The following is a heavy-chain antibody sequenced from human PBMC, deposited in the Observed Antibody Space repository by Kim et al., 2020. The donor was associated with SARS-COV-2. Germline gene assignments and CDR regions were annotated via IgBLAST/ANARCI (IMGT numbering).Heavy chain of an antibody. CDR3: AKSFSGSYFGYDS. D-gene: IGHD1-26*01. V-gene: IGHV3-30*18. CDR1: GFSFSSYG. J-gene: IGHJ4*02. Sequence: GGSLRLSCAASGFSFSSYGIHWVRQATGKGLEWLTVISYDGSHKYYAESVKGRFTISRDNSKNTLYLQMNSLRVEDTAVYYCAKSFSGSYFGYDSWGQGALVTVSS. CDR2: ISYDGSHK.